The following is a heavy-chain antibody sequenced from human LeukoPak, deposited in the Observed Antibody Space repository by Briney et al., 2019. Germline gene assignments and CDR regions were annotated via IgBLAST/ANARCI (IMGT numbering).Heavy chain of an antibody. V-gene: IGHV4-38-2*02. CDR3: ARLSGTYLGIDY. Sequence: SETLSLTCTVSGYSISSGYYWGWIRQPPGKGLEWIGSIYHSGNTYHNPSLKSRVTMSVDTSKNQFSLKVISVTAADTAVYYCARLSGTYLGIDYWGQGTLVSVSS. J-gene: IGHJ4*02. CDR2: IYHSGNT. CDR1: GYSISSGYY. D-gene: IGHD1-20*01.